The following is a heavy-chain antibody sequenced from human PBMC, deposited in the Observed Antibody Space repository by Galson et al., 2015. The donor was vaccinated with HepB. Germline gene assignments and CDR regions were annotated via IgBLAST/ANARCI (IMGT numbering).Heavy chain of an antibody. CDR1: GFTFSSYE. CDR2: ISSSGSTI. Sequence: SLRLSCAASGFTFSSYEMNWVRQAPGKGLEWVPYISSSGSTIYYADSVKGRFTISRDNAKNSLYLQMNSLRDEDTAVYYCANRLGHSSPPGDYWGQGTLVTVSS. D-gene: IGHD6-19*01. V-gene: IGHV3-48*03. J-gene: IGHJ4*02. CDR3: ANRLGHSSPPGDY.